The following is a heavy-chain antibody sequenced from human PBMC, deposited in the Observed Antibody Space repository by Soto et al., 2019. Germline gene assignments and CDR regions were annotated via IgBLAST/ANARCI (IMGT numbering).Heavy chain of an antibody. V-gene: IGHV4-39*01. CDR2: VFYTGFT. D-gene: IGHD1-20*01. J-gene: IGHJ4*02. CDR3: ATSQKGYNWNYFDH. CDR1: GASISGSYYY. Sequence: ETLSLTCAVSGASISGSYYYWAWLRQSPGKGPEWIGSVFYTGFTSYNPSLESRVSVSVDTSKSQFSLKLSAVTAADTAVYYCATSQKGYNWNYFDHWGQGALVTVSS.